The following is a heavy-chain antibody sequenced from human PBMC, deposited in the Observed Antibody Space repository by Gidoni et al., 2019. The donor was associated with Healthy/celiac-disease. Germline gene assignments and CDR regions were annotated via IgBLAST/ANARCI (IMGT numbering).Heavy chain of an antibody. J-gene: IGHJ4*02. CDR1: GGSFSGYY. Sequence: QVQLQQWGAGLLKLSETLSLTCAVYGGSFSGYYWSWIRQPPGKGLEWIGEINHSGSTNYNPSLKSRVTISVDTSKNQFSLKLSSVTAADTAVYYCARRGNQQLVRYDYWGQGTLVTVSS. CDR3: ARRGNQQLVRYDY. CDR2: INHSGST. V-gene: IGHV4-34*01. D-gene: IGHD6-13*01.